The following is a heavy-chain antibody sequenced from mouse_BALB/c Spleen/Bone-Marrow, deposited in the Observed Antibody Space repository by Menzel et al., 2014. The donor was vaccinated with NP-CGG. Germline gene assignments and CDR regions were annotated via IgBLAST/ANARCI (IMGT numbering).Heavy chain of an antibody. V-gene: IGHV1-4*02. D-gene: IGHD2-2*01. CDR3: ARDGYGAMDY. J-gene: IGHJ4*01. Sequence: VQLQQSAAELARPGASVKKSCKASGYTFTSYTMHWVKQRPGQGLEWIGYINPSSGYTEYNQKFKDKTTLTADKSSSTAYMQLSSLTSEDSAVYYCARDGYGAMDYWGQGTSVTVSS. CDR2: INPSSGYT. CDR1: GYTFTSYT.